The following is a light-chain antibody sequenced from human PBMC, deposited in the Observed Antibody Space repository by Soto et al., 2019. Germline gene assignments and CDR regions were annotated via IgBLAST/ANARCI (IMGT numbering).Light chain of an antibody. V-gene: IGKV3-20*01. CDR2: GAS. CDR1: QSVRGTH. Sequence: EILLTQSPCTLSLSAGERATLSCGASQSVRGTHLAWYQLKPGQAPRLCIYGASSXATGIPDRFSGSGSGTDLTLTISRLEPEDFAVYICQQYGTSPRTFGQGKRLEI. J-gene: IGKJ5*01. CDR3: QQYGTSPRT.